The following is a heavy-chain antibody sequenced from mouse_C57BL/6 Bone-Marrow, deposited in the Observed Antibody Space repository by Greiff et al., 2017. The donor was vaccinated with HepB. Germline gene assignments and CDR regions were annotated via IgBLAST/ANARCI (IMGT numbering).Heavy chain of an antibody. J-gene: IGHJ3*01. CDR3: ARPGFITTVVATPFAY. CDR2: IYPRDGST. D-gene: IGHD1-1*01. Sequence: QVQLKESDAELVKPGASVKISCKVSGYTFTDHTIHWMKQRPEQGLEWIGYIYPRDGSTKYNEKFKGKATLTADKSSSTAYMQLNSLTSEDSAVYFCARPGFITTVVATPFAYWGQGTLVTVSA. CDR1: GYTFTDHT. V-gene: IGHV1-78*01.